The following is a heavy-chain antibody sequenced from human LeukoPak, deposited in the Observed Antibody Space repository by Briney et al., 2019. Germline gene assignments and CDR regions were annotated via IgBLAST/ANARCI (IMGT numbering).Heavy chain of an antibody. V-gene: IGHV3-66*01. J-gene: IGHJ2*01. CDR3: ARDRSSGYQPYWYFDL. Sequence: GGSLRLSCAASGFTVSSNYMSWVRQAPGKGLEWVSVIYSGGSTYYADSVKGRFTISRDNSKNTLYLQMNSLRAEDTAVYYCARDRSSGYQPYWYFDLWGRGTLVTVSS. D-gene: IGHD3-22*01. CDR2: IYSGGST. CDR1: GFTVSSNY.